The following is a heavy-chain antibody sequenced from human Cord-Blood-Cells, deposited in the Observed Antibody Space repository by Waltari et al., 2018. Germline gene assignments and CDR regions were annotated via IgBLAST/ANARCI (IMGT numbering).Heavy chain of an antibody. V-gene: IGHV3-30*18. J-gene: IGHJ5*02. Sequence: QVQLVESGGCVAPPGRYLRPSSDVSASTSRRFGLHWVRQAPGKGLEWVAVISYYGSNKYYADSVKGRFTISRDNSKNTLYLQMNSLRAEDTAVYYCAKDRTGDGWFDPWGQGTLVTVSS. CDR1: ASTSRRFG. CDR3: AKDRTGDGWFDP. D-gene: IGHD7-27*01. CDR2: ISYYGSNK.